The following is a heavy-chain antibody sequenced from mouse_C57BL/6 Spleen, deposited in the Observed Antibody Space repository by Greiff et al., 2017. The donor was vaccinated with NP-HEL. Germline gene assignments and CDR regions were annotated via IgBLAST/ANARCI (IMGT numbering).Heavy chain of an antibody. CDR2: ISSGSSTI. V-gene: IGHV5-17*01. CDR3: ASGGLRQGYYYAMDY. CDR1: GFTFSDYG. Sequence: EVQRVESGGGLVKPGGSLKLSCAASGFTFSDYGMHWVRQAPEKGLEWVAYISSGSSTIYYADTVKGRFTISRDNAKNTLFLQMTSLRSEDTAMYYCASGGLRQGYYYAMDYWGQGTSVTVSS. D-gene: IGHD2-4*01. J-gene: IGHJ4*01.